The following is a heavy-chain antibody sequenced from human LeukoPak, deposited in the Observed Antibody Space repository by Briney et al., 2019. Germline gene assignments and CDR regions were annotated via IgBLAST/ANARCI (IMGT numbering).Heavy chain of an antibody. J-gene: IGHJ4*02. V-gene: IGHV1-69*04. CDR3: ARDLAAAGTGFDY. D-gene: IGHD6-13*01. CDR1: GGTFSSYA. CDR2: IIPILGIA. Sequence: GASVKVSCKASGGTFSSYAISRVRQAPGQGLEWMGRIIPILGIANYAQKFQGRVTITADKSTSTAYMELSSLRSDDTAVYYCARDLAAAGTGFDYWGQGTLVTVSS.